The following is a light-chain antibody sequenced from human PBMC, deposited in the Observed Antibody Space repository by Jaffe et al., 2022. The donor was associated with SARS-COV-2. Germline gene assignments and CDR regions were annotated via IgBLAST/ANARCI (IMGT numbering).Light chain of an antibody. J-gene: IGKJ5*01. V-gene: IGKV4-1*01. CDR1: QSVFYSSKNNNY. Sequence: DIVMTQSPDSLAVSLGERATINCKSSQSVFYSSKNNNYLAWYQQKPGQPPKLLIYWASTRESGVPDRFSGSGSGTDFTLTISSLQAEDVAVYYCQQYYTTPPTFGQGTRLEIK. CDR2: WAS. CDR3: QQYYTTPPT.